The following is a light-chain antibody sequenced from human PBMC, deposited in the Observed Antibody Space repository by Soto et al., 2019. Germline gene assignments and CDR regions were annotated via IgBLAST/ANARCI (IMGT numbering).Light chain of an antibody. CDR1: SSNIGSNY. CDR3: AAWDDSLSGVV. Sequence: VLTQPPSASGTPGQRVTISCSGSSSNIGSNYVYWYQQLPGTAPKLLIYRNNQRPSGVPDRFSGSKSGTSASLAISGLRSEDEADYHCAAWDDSLSGVVFGGGTKLTVL. V-gene: IGLV1-47*01. CDR2: RNN. J-gene: IGLJ2*01.